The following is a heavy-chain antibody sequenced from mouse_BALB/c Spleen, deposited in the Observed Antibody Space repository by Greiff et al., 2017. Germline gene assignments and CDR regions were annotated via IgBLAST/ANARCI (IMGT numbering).Heavy chain of an antibody. J-gene: IGHJ2*01. V-gene: IGHV14-3*02. CDR2: IDPANGNT. CDR3: ARSDDYDDYFDY. Sequence: VQLQQSGAELVKPGASVKLSCTASGFNIKDTYMHWVKQRPEQGLEWIGRIDPANGNTKYDPKFQGKATITADTSSNTAYLQLSSLTSEDTAVYYCARSDDYDDYFDYWGQGTTLTVSS. D-gene: IGHD2-4*01. CDR1: GFNIKDTY.